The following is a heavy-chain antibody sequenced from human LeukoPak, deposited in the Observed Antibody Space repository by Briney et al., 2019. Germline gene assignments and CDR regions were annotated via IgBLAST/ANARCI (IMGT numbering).Heavy chain of an antibody. J-gene: IGHJ4*02. CDR3: ARRAITLDYYGSGSHGNYFDY. Sequence: KASETLSLTCTVSGGSISSGGYYWSWIRQHPGKGLEWIGYIYCSGSTYYNPSLKSRVTISVDTSKNQFSLKLSSVTAADTAVYYCARRAITLDYYGSGSHGNYFDYWGQGTLVTVSS. CDR2: IYCSGST. V-gene: IGHV4-31*03. D-gene: IGHD3-10*01. CDR1: GGSISSGGYY.